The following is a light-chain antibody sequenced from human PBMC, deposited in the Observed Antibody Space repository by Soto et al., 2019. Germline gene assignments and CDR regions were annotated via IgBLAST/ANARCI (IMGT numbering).Light chain of an antibody. CDR3: QQRSNWPPIT. J-gene: IGKJ5*01. Sequence: IVMTRSPATLSVSPGERATLSCRASQNIYSNVAWYQQRPGQAPRLLIYGASTRATGIPARFSGSGSGTDFTLTISSLEPEDFAVYYCQQRSNWPPITFGQGTRLEI. V-gene: IGKV3-15*01. CDR2: GAS. CDR1: QNIYSN.